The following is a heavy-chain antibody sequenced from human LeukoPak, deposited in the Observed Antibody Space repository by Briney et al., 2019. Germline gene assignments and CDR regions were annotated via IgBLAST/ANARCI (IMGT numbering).Heavy chain of an antibody. D-gene: IGHD4-17*01. CDR3: AREEYGDHLW. J-gene: IGHJ4*02. V-gene: IGHV3-7*01. CDR1: GFTFTSYW. Sequence: AGQSMRLSCAPAGFTFTSYWTSWVRQAHGKGREWVANIKQDGSEKNYVDSVKGRFTISRDNAKNSLYLQMNSLRAEDTAVYYCAREEYGDHLWWGQGTLVTVSS. CDR2: IKQDGSEK.